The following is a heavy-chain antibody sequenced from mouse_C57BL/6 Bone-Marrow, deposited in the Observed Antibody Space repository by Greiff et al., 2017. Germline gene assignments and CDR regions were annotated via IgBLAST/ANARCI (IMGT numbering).Heavy chain of an antibody. J-gene: IGHJ1*03. CDR1: GFTFSSYG. D-gene: IGHD2-3*01. V-gene: IGHV5-6*01. Sequence: VQRVESGGDLVKPGGSLKLSCAASGFTFSSYGMSWVRQTPDKRLEWVATISSGGSYTYYPDSVKGRFTISKDNAKNTLYLQMSSLKSEDTARYYCAIHDGCYWYFDVWCTGTTVTDSS. CDR3: AIHDGCYWYFDV. CDR2: ISSGGSYT.